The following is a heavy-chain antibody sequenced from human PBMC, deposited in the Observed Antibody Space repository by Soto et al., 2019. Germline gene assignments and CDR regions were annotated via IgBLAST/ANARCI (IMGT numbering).Heavy chain of an antibody. J-gene: IGHJ5*02. CDR2: IRRDGGEK. D-gene: IGHD2-21*02. V-gene: IGHV3-7*01. CDR3: ARDTGGACIGGACYAGAGWFDP. CDR1: GFIFSNYW. Sequence: GGSLRLSCAASGFIFSNYWMSWVRQAPGKGLEWVANIRRDGGEKFHLDSVKGRFTISRDNAKNLLYLQMDSLRVEDTAVYYCARDTGGACIGGACYAGAGWFDPWGRGTLVTVSS.